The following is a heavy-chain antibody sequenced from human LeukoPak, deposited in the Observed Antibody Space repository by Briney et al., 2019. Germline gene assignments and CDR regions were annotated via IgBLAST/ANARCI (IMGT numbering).Heavy chain of an antibody. D-gene: IGHD4-11*01. V-gene: IGHV1-18*01. CDR2: ISAYNGNT. J-gene: IGHJ6*03. CDR1: GYTFTSYG. Sequence: ASVKVSCKASGYTFTSYGISWVRQAPGQGLEWMGWISAYNGNTNYAQKLQGRVTMTTDTSTSTAYMELRSLRSDDTAVYYCARQATVTKLDYYYMDVWGKGTTVTVSS. CDR3: ARQATVTKLDYYYMDV.